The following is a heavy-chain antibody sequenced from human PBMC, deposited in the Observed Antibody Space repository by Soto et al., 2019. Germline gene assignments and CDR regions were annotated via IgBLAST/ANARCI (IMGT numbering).Heavy chain of an antibody. CDR1: GDSISNYY. Sequence: SETLSLTCTVSGDSISNYYWSWIRQPPGKGLEWIGYIHYSGTTNYNPSLKSRVTLSVDTSKNQFSLKVNSVTAADTAVYYCTRDMFPEPAAPRGRFDPWGQGTLVTVS. D-gene: IGHD2-2*01. J-gene: IGHJ5*02. V-gene: IGHV4-59*01. CDR3: TRDMFPEPAAPRGRFDP. CDR2: IHYSGTT.